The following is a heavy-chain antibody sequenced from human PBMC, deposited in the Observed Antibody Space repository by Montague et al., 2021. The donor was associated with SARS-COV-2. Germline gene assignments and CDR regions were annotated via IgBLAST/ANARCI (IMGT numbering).Heavy chain of an antibody. D-gene: IGHD3-9*01. CDR3: ARGGRYFDWLLLPY. CDR2: ISYDGTKT. CDR1: GFHFTHYA. V-gene: IGHV3-30*04. Sequence: SLRLSWAASGFHFTHYAMYWVRQAPGKGLDWVATISYDGTKTYYTDSVKGRFTISRDNSKDTLHLQLSSLRLDDTAIYYCARGGRYFDWLLLPYWGQGALVTVSS. J-gene: IGHJ4*02.